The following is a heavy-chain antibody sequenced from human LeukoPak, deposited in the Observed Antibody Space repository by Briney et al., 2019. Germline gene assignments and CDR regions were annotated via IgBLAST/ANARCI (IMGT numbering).Heavy chain of an antibody. CDR2: IKQDGSEK. CDR3: AKDRYFYDSGSKAS. CDR1: GFTLSRNW. V-gene: IGHV3-7*03. J-gene: IGHJ4*02. D-gene: IGHD3-22*01. Sequence: GGSLRLSCAASGFTLSRNWMTWVRQAPGKGLEWVANIKQDGSEKNYVDSVKGRFTISRDNAKNSLYLQMNRLRAEDTAFYYCAKDRYFYDSGSKASWGQGTLVTVSS.